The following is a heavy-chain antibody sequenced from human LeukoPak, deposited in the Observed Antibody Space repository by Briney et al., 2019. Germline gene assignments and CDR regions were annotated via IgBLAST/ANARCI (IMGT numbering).Heavy chain of an antibody. CDR2: IKQDGSEK. CDR1: GFTFSSYW. CDR3: AKDGRQYYDILTGYYRSYYYYMDV. J-gene: IGHJ6*03. Sequence: GGSLRLSCAASGFTFSSYWMSWVRQAPGKGLEWVANIKQDGSEKYYVDSVKGRFTISRDNAKNSLYLQMNSLRAEDTAVYYCAKDGRQYYDILTGYYRSYYYYMDVWGKGTTVTISS. D-gene: IGHD3-9*01. V-gene: IGHV3-7*01.